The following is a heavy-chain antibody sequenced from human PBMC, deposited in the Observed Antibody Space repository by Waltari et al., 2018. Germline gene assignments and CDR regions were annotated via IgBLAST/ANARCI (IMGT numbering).Heavy chain of an antibody. V-gene: IGHV4-4*07. CDR2: IYTSGST. CDR1: GGTFSSYA. J-gene: IGHJ4*02. D-gene: IGHD2-8*01. CDR3: ARDQYCTNGVCIDY. Sequence: QVQLVQSGAEVKKPGASVKVSCKASGGTFSSYAISWVRQAPGQGLEWIGRIYTSGSTNYNPSLKSRVTMSVDTSKNQFSLKLSSVTAADTAVYYCARDQYCTNGVCIDYWGQGTLVTVSS.